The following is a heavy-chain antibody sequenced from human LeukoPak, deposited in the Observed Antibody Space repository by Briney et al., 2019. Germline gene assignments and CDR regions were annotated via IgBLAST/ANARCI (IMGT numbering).Heavy chain of an antibody. CDR3: ARADCSSTSCPFDV. Sequence: GSLRLSCAASGFTFDDYGMSWVRQAPGKGLEWVSGINWNGGSTGYADSVKGQFTISRDNAKNSLYLQMNSLRAEDTALYHCARADCSSTSCPFDVWGQGTTVTVSS. CDR1: GFTFDDYG. CDR2: INWNGGST. J-gene: IGHJ6*02. D-gene: IGHD2-2*01. V-gene: IGHV3-20*01.